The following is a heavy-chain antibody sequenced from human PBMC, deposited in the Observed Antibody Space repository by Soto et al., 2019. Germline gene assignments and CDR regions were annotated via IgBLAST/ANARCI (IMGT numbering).Heavy chain of an antibody. Sequence: EVQLVESGGGLVQPGGSLRLSCAASGFTVSSNYMSWVRQAPGKGLEWVSVVYIGGNTYYAESVEDRFTISRDNFQNMLNLQKTSLRAEDTVVYYFGGSVGGGFDYWGQGTLVTVSS. J-gene: IGHJ4*02. V-gene: IGHV3-66*01. CDR1: GFTVSSNY. CDR2: VYIGGNT. CDR3: GGSVGGGFDY. D-gene: IGHD3-16*01.